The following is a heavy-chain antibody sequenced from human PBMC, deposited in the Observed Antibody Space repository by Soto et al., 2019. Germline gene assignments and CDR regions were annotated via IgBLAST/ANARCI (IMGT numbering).Heavy chain of an antibody. CDR2: IYWNDDK. Sequence: SGPTLVNPTQTLTLTCTFSGFSLSTSGVGVGWIRQPPGKALEWLALIYWNDDKRYSPSLKSRLTITKDTSKNQVVLTMTNMDPLHTATYYCAPSTVDIAMVDNAFDIWGQGTMVTVSS. CDR1: GFSLSTSGVG. J-gene: IGHJ3*02. CDR3: APSTVDIAMVDNAFDI. V-gene: IGHV2-5*01. D-gene: IGHD5-18*01.